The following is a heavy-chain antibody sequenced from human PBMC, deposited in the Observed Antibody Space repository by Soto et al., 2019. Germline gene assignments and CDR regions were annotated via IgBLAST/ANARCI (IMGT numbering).Heavy chain of an antibody. Sequence: QVQLVESGGGVVQPGRSLRLSCAASGFTFNSYGMHWVRQAPGEGLEWVSGISYDGSNKDYADSVKGRFTLSRDNSKNTLYLQMNRLRAEDTAVYYCAKYGMIRGFIDGVFFDSWGQGTLVTVSS. CDR3: AKYGMIRGFIDGVFFDS. CDR1: GFTFNSYG. CDR2: ISYDGSNK. J-gene: IGHJ4*02. D-gene: IGHD3-10*01. V-gene: IGHV3-30*18.